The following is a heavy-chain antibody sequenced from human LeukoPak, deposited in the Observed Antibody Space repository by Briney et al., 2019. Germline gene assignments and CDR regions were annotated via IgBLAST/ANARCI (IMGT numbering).Heavy chain of an antibody. J-gene: IGHJ4*02. CDR2: ISTYNGNT. CDR3: ARALTDYGDYVSSDY. V-gene: IGHV1-18*01. D-gene: IGHD4-17*01. Sequence: GASVRVSCTASGYTFTSYGISWVRQAPGQGLEWMGWISTYNGNTNYAQKLQGRVTMTTDASTSTAYMELRSLRSDDTAVCYCARALTDYGDYVSSDYWGQGTLVTVSS. CDR1: GYTFTSYG.